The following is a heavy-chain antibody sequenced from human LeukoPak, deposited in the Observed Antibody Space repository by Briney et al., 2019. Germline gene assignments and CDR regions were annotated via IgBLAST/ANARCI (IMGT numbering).Heavy chain of an antibody. D-gene: IGHD5-24*01. J-gene: IGHJ4*02. CDR3: ARAEGTRDGYNPFDY. CDR1: GGSISSGGYS. V-gene: IGHV4-30-2*01. CDR2: IYHSGST. Sequence: SETLSLTCAVSGGSISSGGYSWSWIRQPPGKGLEWIGYIYHSGSTYYNPSLKSRVTISVDRSKNQFSLKLSSVTAADTAVYYCARAEGTRDGYNPFDYWGQGTLVTVSS.